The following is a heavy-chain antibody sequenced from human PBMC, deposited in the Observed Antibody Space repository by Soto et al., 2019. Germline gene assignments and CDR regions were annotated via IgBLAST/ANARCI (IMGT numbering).Heavy chain of an antibody. CDR2: IYYSGST. D-gene: IGHD3-22*01. CDR3: ARVEMITMIVVTPNWFAP. CDR1: GGSISSGGYY. J-gene: IGHJ5*02. V-gene: IGHV4-31*02. Sequence: PSETLSLTCTVSGGSISSGGYYWSWIRQHPGKGLEGIGYIYYSGSTYYNPSLKSRVTISVDTSKNPFSLKLSSVTAADTAVYYCARVEMITMIVVTPNWFAPWAQGSLVTVSS.